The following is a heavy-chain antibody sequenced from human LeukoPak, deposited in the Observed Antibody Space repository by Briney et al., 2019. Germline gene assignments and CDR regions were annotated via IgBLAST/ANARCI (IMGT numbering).Heavy chain of an antibody. J-gene: IGHJ4*02. D-gene: IGHD5-18*01. CDR3: AREGHVDTAMFFDY. Sequence: ASETLSLTCAVYGGSFSGYYWSWIRQPPGKGLEWIGEINHSGSTNHNPSLKSRITISVDTSKNQFSLKLNSVTAADTAVYYCAREGHVDTAMFFDYWGPGTLVTVSS. CDR2: INHSGST. CDR1: GGSFSGYY. V-gene: IGHV4-34*01.